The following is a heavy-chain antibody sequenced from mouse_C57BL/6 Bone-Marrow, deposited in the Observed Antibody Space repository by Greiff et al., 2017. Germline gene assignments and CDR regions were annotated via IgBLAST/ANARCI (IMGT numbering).Heavy chain of an antibody. D-gene: IGHD4-1*01. CDR2: IYPTSGRT. V-gene: IGHV1-55*01. CDR3: ARSGPLGRSFDY. J-gene: IGHJ2*01. Sequence: QVQLKQPGAELVKPGASVKMSCKASGYTFTSYWITWVKPRPGPGLEWIGDIYPTSGRTNYNEKFKSKAILTVDPSSNTAYMQLSRLTSEDSAVFYCARSGPLGRSFDYWGQGTTLTVSS. CDR1: GYTFTSYW.